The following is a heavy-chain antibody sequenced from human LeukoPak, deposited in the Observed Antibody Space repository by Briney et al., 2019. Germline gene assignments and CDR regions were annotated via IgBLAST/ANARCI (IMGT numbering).Heavy chain of an antibody. CDR3: VRGDDFSGYH. CDR1: GFTFSNFW. V-gene: IGHV3-7*04. Sequence: GGSLRLSCAVSGFTFSNFWMSWVRQAPGRGLEWVANIHPEGNEKYHVESVKGRFTISRDNARNLLFLQMNGLRVEDTAVYYCVRGDDFSGYHWGQGTLVTVSS. J-gene: IGHJ5*02. CDR2: IHPEGNEK. D-gene: IGHD3-3*01.